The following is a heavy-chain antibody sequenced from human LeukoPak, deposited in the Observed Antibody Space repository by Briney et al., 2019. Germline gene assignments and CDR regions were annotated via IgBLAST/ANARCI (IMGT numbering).Heavy chain of an antibody. V-gene: IGHV3-48*04. J-gene: IGHJ5*02. CDR2: ISSSSSTI. CDR3: ASLRGGST. Sequence: PGGSLRLSCAASGFTFSSYSMNWVRQAPGKGLEWVSYISSSSSTIYYADSVKGRFTISRDNAKNTLYLQMNSLRAEDTAVYYCASLRGGSTWSQGTLVTVSS. CDR1: GFTFSSYS. D-gene: IGHD2-2*01.